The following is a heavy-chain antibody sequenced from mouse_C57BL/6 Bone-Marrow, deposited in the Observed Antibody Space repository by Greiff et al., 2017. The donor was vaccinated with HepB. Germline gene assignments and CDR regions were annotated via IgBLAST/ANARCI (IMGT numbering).Heavy chain of an antibody. J-gene: IGHJ4*01. D-gene: IGHD1-1*01. CDR1: GYTFTSYW. V-gene: IGHV1-50*01. CDR2: IDPSDSYT. Sequence: QVQLQQPGAELVKPGVSVKLSCKASGYTFTSYWMQWVKQRPGQGLEWIGEIDPSDSYTNYNQKFKGKATLTVDTSSSTAYMQLSSLTSEDSAVYYCATYYYGSSYVYAMDYWGQGTSVTVSS. CDR3: ATYYYGSSYVYAMDY.